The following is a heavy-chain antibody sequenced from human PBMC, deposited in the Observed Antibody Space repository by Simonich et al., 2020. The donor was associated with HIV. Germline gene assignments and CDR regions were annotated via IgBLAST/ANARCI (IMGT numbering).Heavy chain of an antibody. CDR2: INHSGNT. D-gene: IGHD4-17*01. Sequence: QVQLQQWGAGLLKPSETLSLTCAAYGGSFSGYYWSWIRQPPGKGLEWIGEINHSGNTHYNPSLKSRVTISVDTSKNQFSLKLSSVTAADTAVYYCARRHPTTVTTPYFDYWGQGTLVTVSS. V-gene: IGHV4-34*01. CDR1: GGSFSGYY. CDR3: ARRHPTTVTTPYFDY. J-gene: IGHJ4*02.